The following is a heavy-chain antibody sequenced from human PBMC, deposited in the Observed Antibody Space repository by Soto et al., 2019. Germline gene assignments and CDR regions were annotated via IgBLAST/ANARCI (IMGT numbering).Heavy chain of an antibody. CDR2: IIPMLGTP. J-gene: IGHJ3*02. CDR3: ATIPSGINAFHI. CDR1: GGSFNTNT. V-gene: IGHV1-69*01. Sequence: QVQLVQSGAAVRKPGSSVKVSRKASGGSFNTNTFNWVRQAPGLGLEWLGGIIPMLGTPDNAERFQGRVTITTDESTSTAYMELSSLTSDDTAVYYCATIPSGINAFHIWGQGTMVTVSS. D-gene: IGHD1-26*01.